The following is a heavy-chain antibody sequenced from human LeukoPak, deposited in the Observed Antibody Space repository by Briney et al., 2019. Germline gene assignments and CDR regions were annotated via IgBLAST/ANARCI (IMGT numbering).Heavy chain of an antibody. CDR1: GLTFSSYS. V-gene: IGHV3-21*01. CDR3: ARAEEGDGYNIDY. Sequence: GGSLRLSCAASGLTFSSYSMNWVRQAPGKGLEWVSSISSSSSYIYYADSVKGRFTISRDNAKNSLYLQMNSLRAEDTAVYYCARAEEGDGYNIDYWGQGTLVTVSS. D-gene: IGHD5-24*01. CDR2: ISSSSSYI. J-gene: IGHJ4*02.